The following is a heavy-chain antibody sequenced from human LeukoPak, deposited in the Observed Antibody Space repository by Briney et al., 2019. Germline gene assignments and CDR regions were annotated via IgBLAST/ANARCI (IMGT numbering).Heavy chain of an antibody. J-gene: IGHJ4*02. Sequence: GESLKISCKGSGYSFTNYWISWVRQMPGKGLEWMGRIDPSDSYTNYSPSFQGHVTISTDKSISTAYLQWSSLKASDTAMYYCARDDSSGYDYWGQGALVTVSS. CDR2: IDPSDSYT. CDR3: ARDDSSGYDY. D-gene: IGHD3-22*01. CDR1: GYSFTNYW. V-gene: IGHV5-10-1*01.